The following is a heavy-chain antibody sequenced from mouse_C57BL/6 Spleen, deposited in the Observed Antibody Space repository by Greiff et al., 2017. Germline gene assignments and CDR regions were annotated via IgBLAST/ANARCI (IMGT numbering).Heavy chain of an antibody. CDR2: IYPRDGST. D-gene: IGHD1-1*01. CDR3: ARGIYYGSSYGYFDV. Sequence: QVQLKESGPELVKPGASVKLSCKASGYTFTSYDINWVKQRPGQGLEWIGWIYPRDGSTKYNEKFKGKATLTVDTSSSTAYMELHSLTSEDSAVYFCARGIYYGSSYGYFDVWGTGTTVTVSS. CDR1: GYTFTSYD. V-gene: IGHV1-85*01. J-gene: IGHJ1*03.